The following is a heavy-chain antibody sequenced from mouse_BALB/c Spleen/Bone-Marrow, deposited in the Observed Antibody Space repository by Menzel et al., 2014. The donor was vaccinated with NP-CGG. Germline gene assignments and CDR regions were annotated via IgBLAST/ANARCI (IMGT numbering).Heavy chain of an antibody. CDR3: SRVSSSMITTVFAY. CDR1: GFSLTSYG. Sequence: QVQLKESGPGLVAPSQSLSITCTVSGFSLTSYGVHWVRQPPGKGLEWLGVIWAGGSTNYNSALMSRLSISKDNSKSQVFLKMNSLQTDDTAMYYFSRVSSSMITTVFAYWGQGTLVTVSA. J-gene: IGHJ3*01. V-gene: IGHV2-9*02. CDR2: IWAGGST. D-gene: IGHD2-4*01.